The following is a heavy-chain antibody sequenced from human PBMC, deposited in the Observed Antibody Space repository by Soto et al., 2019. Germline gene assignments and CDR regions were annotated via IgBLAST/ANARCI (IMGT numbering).Heavy chain of an antibody. J-gene: IGHJ4*02. Sequence: ESGGGVVQPGRSLRLSCAASGFTFSSYGMHWVRQAPGKGLEWVAVISYDGSNKYYADSVKGRFTISRDNSKNTLYLQMNSLRAEDTAVYYCAKDFASGGSCYDYWGRGTLVTVSS. V-gene: IGHV3-30*18. CDR1: GFTFSSYG. D-gene: IGHD2-15*01. CDR3: AKDFASGGSCYDY. CDR2: ISYDGSNK.